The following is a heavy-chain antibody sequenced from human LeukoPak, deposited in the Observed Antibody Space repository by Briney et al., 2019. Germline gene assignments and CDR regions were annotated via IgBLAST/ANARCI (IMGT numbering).Heavy chain of an antibody. CDR1: GFTFSIYT. V-gene: IGHV3-21*04. CDR2: ITSSSSYI. CDR3: AKDRGSGSHYFDY. D-gene: IGHD1-26*01. Sequence: PGGSLRLSCTASGFTFSIYTMNWVRQAPGKGLEWVSSITSSSSYIYYADSVKGRFTISRDNAKNSLYLQMNSLRAEDTAVYYCAKDRGSGSHYFDYWGQGTLVTVSS. J-gene: IGHJ4*02.